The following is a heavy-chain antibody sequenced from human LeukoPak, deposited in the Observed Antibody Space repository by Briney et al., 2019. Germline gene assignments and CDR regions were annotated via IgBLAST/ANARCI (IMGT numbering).Heavy chain of an antibody. CDR1: GYTFTGYY. V-gene: IGHV1-2*02. CDR2: INPNSGGT. CDR3: ARVGGVAYYDSSGYSLDY. J-gene: IGHJ4*02. Sequence: ASVKVSCKASGYTFTGYYMHWVRQAPGQGLEWMGWINPNSGGTNYAQKFQGRVTMTRDTSISTAYMELSRLRSDDTAVYYCARVGGVAYYDSSGYSLDYWGQGTLVTVSS. D-gene: IGHD3-22*01.